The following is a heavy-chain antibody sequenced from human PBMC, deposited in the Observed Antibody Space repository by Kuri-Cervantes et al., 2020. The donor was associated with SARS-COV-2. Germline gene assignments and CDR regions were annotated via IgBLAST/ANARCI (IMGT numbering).Heavy chain of an antibody. Sequence: GGSLRLSCAASGFTFSSYDMSWVRQAPGKGLEWVSGIGSYGVTTYYADSVKGRFTISRDNSKNTLYLQMNSLRAEDTAVYYCANEASQVDYWGQGTLVTVSS. D-gene: IGHD5-12*01. V-gene: IGHV3-23*01. CDR2: IGSYGVTT. CDR3: ANEASQVDY. CDR1: GFTFSSYD. J-gene: IGHJ4*02.